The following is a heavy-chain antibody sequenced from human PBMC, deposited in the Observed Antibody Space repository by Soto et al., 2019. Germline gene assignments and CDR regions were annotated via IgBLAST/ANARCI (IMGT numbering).Heavy chain of an antibody. CDR3: VRWVTGIYYFEY. D-gene: IGHD6-13*01. Sequence: EVQLVQSGAEVKKPGESLRISCKGSGYSFTNYLIGWVRQMPGKGLEWMGRIDPSDSYTNYSPSFQGHVTISADKSISTAYLQWSSLKASDTAMYYCVRWVTGIYYFEYWGQGTLVTVSS. V-gene: IGHV5-10-1*03. CDR2: IDPSDSYT. CDR1: GYSFTNYL. J-gene: IGHJ4*02.